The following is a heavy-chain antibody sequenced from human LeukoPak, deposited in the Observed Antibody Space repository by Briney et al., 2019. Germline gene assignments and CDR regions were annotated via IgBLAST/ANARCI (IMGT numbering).Heavy chain of an antibody. Sequence: SETLSLTCAISGVSITSSNWWTGVRHPPGEGLEGVGEIYLRGNTNYNPSLESRVSISVDESKTQLSLRLESVTAADTAVYYCARGTITTVTDSWGPGTLVTVSS. CDR1: GVSITSSNW. V-gene: IGHV4-4*02. CDR3: ARGTITTVTDS. D-gene: IGHD4-17*01. J-gene: IGHJ4*02. CDR2: IYLRGNT.